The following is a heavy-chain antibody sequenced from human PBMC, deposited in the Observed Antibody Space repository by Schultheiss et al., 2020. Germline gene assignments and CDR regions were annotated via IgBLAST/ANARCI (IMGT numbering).Heavy chain of an antibody. CDR1: GGSISSGGYY. D-gene: IGHD2-15*01. CDR3: ARGVWDIVVAGGYNWLDA. J-gene: IGHJ5*02. V-gene: IGHV4-31*03. Sequence: TLSLTCTVSGGSISSGGYYWSWIRQHPGKGLEWIGYIYYSGSTYYNPSLKSRVTISVDTSKNQFSLKLSSVTAADTDVYYCARGVWDIVVAGGYNWLDAWGQGTLVTVSS. CDR2: IYYSGST.